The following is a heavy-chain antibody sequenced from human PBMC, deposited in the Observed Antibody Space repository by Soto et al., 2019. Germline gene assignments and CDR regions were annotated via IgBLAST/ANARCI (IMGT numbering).Heavy chain of an antibody. Sequence: ASVKVSCKASGGTFSSYAISWVRQAPGQGLEWMGGIIPIFGTANYAQKFQGRVTITADESTSTAYMELSSLRSEDTAVYYCARDFSLHYGGNREYYFDYWGQGTLVTVSS. D-gene: IGHD4-17*01. J-gene: IGHJ4*02. CDR1: GGTFSSYA. V-gene: IGHV1-69*13. CDR3: ARDFSLHYGGNREYYFDY. CDR2: IIPIFGTA.